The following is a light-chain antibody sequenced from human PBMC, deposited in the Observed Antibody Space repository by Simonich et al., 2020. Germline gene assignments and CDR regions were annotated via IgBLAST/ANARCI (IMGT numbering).Light chain of an antibody. CDR1: QSVLYSSNNKNY. CDR2: CAS. CDR3: QQYYSTPFT. Sequence: DIVMTQSPESLAVSLGERATINCKSSQSVLYSSNNKNYLAWYQQKPGQPPKLLNYCASTRESGVPDRFSGSGSGTDLTLTISSLQAEDVAVYYCQQYYSTPFTFGPGTKVDIK. J-gene: IGKJ3*01. V-gene: IGKV4-1*01.